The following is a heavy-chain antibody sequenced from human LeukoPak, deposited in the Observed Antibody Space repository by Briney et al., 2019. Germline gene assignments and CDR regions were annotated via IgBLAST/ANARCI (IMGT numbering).Heavy chain of an antibody. D-gene: IGHD3-10*01. CDR2: IIPIFGTA. CDR3: ARDRVVRGVITAFDY. CDR1: GGTFSSYA. V-gene: IGHV1-69*13. J-gene: IGHJ4*02. Sequence: SVKASCKASGGTFSSYAISWVRQAPGQGLEWMGGIIPIFGTANYAQKFQGRVTITADESTSTAYMELSSLRSEDTAVYYCARDRVVRGVITAFDYWGQGTLVTVSS.